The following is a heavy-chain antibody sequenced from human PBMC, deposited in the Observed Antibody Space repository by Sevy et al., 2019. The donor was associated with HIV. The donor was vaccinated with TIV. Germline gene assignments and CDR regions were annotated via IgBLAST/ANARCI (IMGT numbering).Heavy chain of an antibody. D-gene: IGHD1-7*01. CDR2: ISGSGGST. Sequence: GGSLRLSCVASGFTFSSYAMSWVRQAPGKGLEWVSAISGSGGSTYYADSVKGRFTISRDNSKNTLYLQMNSLRAEDTAVYYCAKRTVITGTTRDYYYYYGMDVWGQGTTVTVSS. J-gene: IGHJ6*02. CDR1: GFTFSSYA. V-gene: IGHV3-23*01. CDR3: AKRTVITGTTRDYYYYYGMDV.